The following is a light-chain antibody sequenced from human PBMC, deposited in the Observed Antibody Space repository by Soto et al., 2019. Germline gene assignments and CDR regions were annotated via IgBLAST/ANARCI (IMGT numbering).Light chain of an antibody. CDR1: QSVSSY. V-gene: IGKV3-11*01. CDR2: DAS. Sequence: EIVLTQSPGTLSLSPGERATLYCRASQSVSSYLAWYQQKPGQAPRLLIYDASTRATGISARFSGSGSGTDFTLTISSLDPEDFAVYYCQQRSNWPVTFGQGTKVEVK. CDR3: QQRSNWPVT. J-gene: IGKJ1*01.